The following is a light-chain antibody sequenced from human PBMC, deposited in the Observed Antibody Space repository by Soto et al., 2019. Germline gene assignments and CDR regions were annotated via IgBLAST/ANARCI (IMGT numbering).Light chain of an antibody. CDR2: LND. J-gene: IGLJ1*01. Sequence: QSVLTQPPSVSGTPGQRVTTSCSGSNSNIGSRIGSRTVNWYQQLPGTAPKLLIFLNDQRPSGVPDRFSGSKSGTSASLAISGLRSEDEAHYYCATWDDTLDGHVFGTGTKVTLL. CDR1: NSNIGSRIGSRT. CDR3: ATWDDTLDGHV. V-gene: IGLV1-44*01.